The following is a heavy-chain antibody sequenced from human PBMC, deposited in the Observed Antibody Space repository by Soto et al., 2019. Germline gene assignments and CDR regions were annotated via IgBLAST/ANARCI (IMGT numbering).Heavy chain of an antibody. CDR2: ISGYNGNT. D-gene: IGHD2-2*02. J-gene: IGHJ6*02. Sequence: ASVKVSCKASGYTLTSYGITWVRQAPGQGLEWMGWISGYNGNTNNAQKLQGRVTMTTDASTSTAYMELRSLRSDDTAVYYCAREGLLIIPSGMTLDYGMDVWGQGTTVTVSS. V-gene: IGHV1-18*04. CDR3: AREGLLIIPSGMTLDYGMDV. CDR1: GYTLTSYG.